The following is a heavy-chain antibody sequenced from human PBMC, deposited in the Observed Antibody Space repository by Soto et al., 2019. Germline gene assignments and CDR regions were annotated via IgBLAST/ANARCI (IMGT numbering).Heavy chain of an antibody. V-gene: IGHV4-34*01. CDR1: GGSFRGYY. Sequence: QVQLQRWGAGLLRPSETLSLTCAVSGGSFRGYYWTWLRQSPGRGLEWIGEINHSGSTNSNPSLKSRLTISVDTSKTQISMNLTSVTAADAAVYYCARGRGFMSRNALDLWGQGTRVIVSS. CDR3: ARGRGFMSRNALDL. J-gene: IGHJ3*01. CDR2: INHSGST.